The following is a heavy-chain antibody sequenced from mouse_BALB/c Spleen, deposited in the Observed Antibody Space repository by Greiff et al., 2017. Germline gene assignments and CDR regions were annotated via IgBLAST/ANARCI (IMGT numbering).Heavy chain of an antibody. Sequence: VQLVESGGGLVQPGGSLRLSCATSGFTFTDYYMSWVRQPPGKALEWLGFIRNKANGYTTEYSASVKGRFTISRDNSQSILYLQMNTLRAEDSATYYCARFGDGYYFDYWGQGTTLTVSA. CDR2: IRNKANGYTT. CDR1: GFTFTDYY. D-gene: IGHD2-3*01. CDR3: ARFGDGYYFDY. J-gene: IGHJ2*01. V-gene: IGHV7-3*02.